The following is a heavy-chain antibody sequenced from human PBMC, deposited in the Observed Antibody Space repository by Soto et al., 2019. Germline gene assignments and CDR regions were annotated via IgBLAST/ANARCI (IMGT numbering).Heavy chain of an antibody. V-gene: IGHV1-69*04. CDR2: IIPVLGVS. CDR3: ARGGQQFVSFDY. D-gene: IGHD6-6*01. J-gene: IGHJ4*02. Sequence: QVHLVQSGAEVKKAGSSVKVSCKTSGGTISTYAISWVRQAPGQGLEWMGKIIPVLGVSDYAQKFQGRLTITADKSTATAYMELSSLRSEDTAVYYCARGGQQFVSFDYWGQGTLVSVSS. CDR1: GGTISTYA.